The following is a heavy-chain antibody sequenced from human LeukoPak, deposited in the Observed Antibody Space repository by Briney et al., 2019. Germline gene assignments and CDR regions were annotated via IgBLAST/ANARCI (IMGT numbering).Heavy chain of an antibody. V-gene: IGHV4-34*01. CDR3: ARGPRPTYYYGSGSYRGSYYFDY. D-gene: IGHD3-10*01. CDR2: INHCGST. Sequence: SETLSLTCAVYGGSFSGYYWSWIRQPPGKGLEWIGEINHCGSTNYNPSLKSRVTISVDTSKNQFSLKLSSVTAADTAVYYCARGPRPTYYYGSGSYRGSYYFDYWGQGTLVTVSS. CDR1: GGSFSGYY. J-gene: IGHJ4*02.